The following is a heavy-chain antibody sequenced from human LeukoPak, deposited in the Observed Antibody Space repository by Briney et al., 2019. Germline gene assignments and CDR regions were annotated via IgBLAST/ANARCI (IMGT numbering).Heavy chain of an antibody. CDR1: GFTFSSYG. Sequence: GGSLRLSCAASGFTFSSYGMHWVRQAPGKGLEWVAVISYDGSNKFYGDSVKGRFTISRDNSKNTLYLQMNSLRAEDTAVYYCAKGPRIEAAAPDYWGQGILVTVSS. CDR3: AKGPRIEAAAPDY. V-gene: IGHV3-30*18. CDR2: ISYDGSNK. J-gene: IGHJ4*02. D-gene: IGHD6-13*01.